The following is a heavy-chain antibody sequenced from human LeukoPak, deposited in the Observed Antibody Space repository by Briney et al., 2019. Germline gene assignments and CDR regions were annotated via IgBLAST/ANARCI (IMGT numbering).Heavy chain of an antibody. CDR2: ISGSGGGT. J-gene: IGHJ4*02. CDR3: AKLFYSSGMYHFDY. V-gene: IGHV3-23*01. Sequence: PGGSLTLSCATSGFTFSTCAMSWVRQAPGKGLAWVSTISGSGGGTYYADSVKGRFTISRDNSKNTLYLQMNSLRAEDTAVFYCAKLFYSSGMYHFDYWGQGTLVTVSS. D-gene: IGHD3-10*01. CDR1: GFTFSTCA.